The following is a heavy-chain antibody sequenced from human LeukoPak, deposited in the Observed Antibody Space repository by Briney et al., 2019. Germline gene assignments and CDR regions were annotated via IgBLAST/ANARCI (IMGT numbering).Heavy chain of an antibody. Sequence: SETLSLTCTVSGYSISSNYYWAWIRQPPGKGLEWIGEINHSGSTNYNPSLKSRVTISVDTSKNQFSLKLSSVTAADTAVYYCASWVRNDYGDYIWFDPWGQGTLVTVSS. CDR1: GYSISSNYY. J-gene: IGHJ5*02. CDR2: INHSGST. CDR3: ASWVRNDYGDYIWFDP. V-gene: IGHV4-38-2*02. D-gene: IGHD4-17*01.